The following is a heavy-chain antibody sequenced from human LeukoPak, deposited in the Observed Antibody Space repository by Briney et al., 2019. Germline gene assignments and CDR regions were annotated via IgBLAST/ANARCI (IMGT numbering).Heavy chain of an antibody. J-gene: IGHJ4*02. V-gene: IGHV4-4*09. CDR2: VYTSGTT. Sequence: TAETLSLTCTVSGGSVSGYYWSWIRQPPGKGLELIGDVYTSGTTNYNPYLKSRVTISLDTSKNQFSLKLTSVTAADTAVYYCARRAGDSSGIYFTYYFDYWGQGTLVAVSS. CDR1: GGSVSGYY. CDR3: ARRAGDSSGIYFTYYFDY. D-gene: IGHD3-22*01.